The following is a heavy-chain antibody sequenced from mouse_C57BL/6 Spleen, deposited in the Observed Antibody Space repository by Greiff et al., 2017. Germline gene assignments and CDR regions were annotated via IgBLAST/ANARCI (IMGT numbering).Heavy chain of an antibody. CDR2: ISDGGSYT. Sequence: EVQLVESGGGLVKPGGSLKLSCAASGFTFSSYAMSWVRQTPEKRLEWVATISDGGSYTYYPDNVKGRFTISRDNAKNNLYLQMSHLKSEDTAMYYCARDLAGKAYWGQGTLVTVSA. CDR3: ARDLAGKAY. V-gene: IGHV5-4*01. J-gene: IGHJ3*01. D-gene: IGHD4-1*01. CDR1: GFTFSSYA.